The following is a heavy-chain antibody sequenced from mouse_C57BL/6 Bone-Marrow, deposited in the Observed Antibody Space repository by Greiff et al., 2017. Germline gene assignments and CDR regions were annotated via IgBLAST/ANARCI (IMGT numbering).Heavy chain of an antibody. CDR2: IYPGNGDT. J-gene: IGHJ4*01. Sequence: QVQLQQSGAELVRPGASVKMSCKASGYTFTSYNMHWVKQTPRQGLEWIGAIYPGNGDTSYNQKFKGKATLTVDKSSSTAYMQLSSLTSEDSAVYFCARGRKLYGNYGGYFYYAMDYWGQGTSVTVSS. CDR1: GYTFTSYN. CDR3: ARGRKLYGNYGGYFYYAMDY. V-gene: IGHV1-12*01. D-gene: IGHD2-1*01.